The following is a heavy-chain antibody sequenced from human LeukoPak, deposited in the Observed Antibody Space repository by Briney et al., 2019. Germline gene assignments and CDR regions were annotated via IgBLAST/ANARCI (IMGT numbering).Heavy chain of an antibody. V-gene: IGHV3-21*01. CDR2: ITSSSRDI. D-gene: IGHD2-2*01. J-gene: IGHJ4*02. Sequence: GGSLRLSCAASGFTFSSYSMNWVRQAPGKGLEWVSSITSSSRDIYYADPVKGRFTISRDNAKNSLYLQMTSLRAEDTAVYYCARACTSTSCRWGQGTLVTVSS. CDR1: GFTFSSYS. CDR3: ARACTSTSCR.